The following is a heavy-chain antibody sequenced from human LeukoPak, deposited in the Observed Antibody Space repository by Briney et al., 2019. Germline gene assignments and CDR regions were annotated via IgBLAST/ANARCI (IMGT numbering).Heavy chain of an antibody. Sequence: GGSLRLSCAASGFTFSSYGMHWVRQAPGKGLEWVAVIWYDGSNKYYADSVKGRFTISRDNSKNTLYLQMNSLRAEDTAVYYCARDPPYCSGGSCYVYDYWGQGTLATVSS. CDR3: ARDPPYCSGGSCYVYDY. J-gene: IGHJ4*02. CDR1: GFTFSSYG. D-gene: IGHD2-15*01. CDR2: IWYDGSNK. V-gene: IGHV3-33*01.